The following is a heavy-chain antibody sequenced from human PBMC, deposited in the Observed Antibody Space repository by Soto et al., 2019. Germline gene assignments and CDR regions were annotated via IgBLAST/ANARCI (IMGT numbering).Heavy chain of an antibody. CDR1: GGTFSSYA. J-gene: IGHJ4*02. CDR3: ARVSCSSTSCYTGHYFDY. Sequence: QVQLVQSGAEVKKPGSSVKVSCKASGGTFSSYAISWVRQAPGQGLEWMGGIVPIFGTANYAQKFQGRVTITADESTSTAYMELSRLRSEDTAVYYCARVSCSSTSCYTGHYFDYWGQGTLVTVSS. V-gene: IGHV1-69*01. CDR2: IVPIFGTA. D-gene: IGHD2-2*02.